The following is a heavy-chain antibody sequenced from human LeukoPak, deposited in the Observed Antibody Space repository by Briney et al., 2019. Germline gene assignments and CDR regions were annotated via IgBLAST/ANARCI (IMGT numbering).Heavy chain of an antibody. Sequence: GGSLRLSCAASGFTFSAYWMHWVRQVPGKGLVWVSRINNDGTATFFADSVKGRFTISRDNAKNSLYLQMNSLRAEDTAVYYCARWTDDYVWGSYRYIDYYYMDVWGKGTTVTVSS. CDR3: ARWTDDYVWGSYRYIDYYYMDV. V-gene: IGHV3-74*01. CDR1: GFTFSAYW. J-gene: IGHJ6*03. CDR2: INNDGTAT. D-gene: IGHD3-16*02.